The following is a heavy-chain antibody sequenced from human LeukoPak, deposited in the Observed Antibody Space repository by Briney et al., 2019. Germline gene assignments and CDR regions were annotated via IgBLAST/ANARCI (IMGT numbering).Heavy chain of an antibody. J-gene: IGHJ4*02. CDR1: GYTFTSYG. CDR2: ISAYNGNT. D-gene: IGHD2-2*01. V-gene: IGHV1-18*01. Sequence: GASVKVSCKASGYTFTSYGISWVRQAPGQGLEWMGWISAYNGNTNYAQEIQGRVTMTTDTSTSTAYMELRSLRSDDTAVYYCARDQGYCSSTSCYGVYWGQGTLVTVSS. CDR3: ARDQGYCSSTSCYGVY.